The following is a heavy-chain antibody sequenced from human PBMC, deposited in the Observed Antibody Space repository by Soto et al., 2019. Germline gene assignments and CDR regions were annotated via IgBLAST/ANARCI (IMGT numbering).Heavy chain of an antibody. D-gene: IGHD2-15*01. J-gene: IGHJ6*03. CDR1: GFTFSSYG. Sequence: GGSLRLSCAASGFTFSSYGMHWVRQAPGKGLEWVAVISYDGSNKYYADSVKGRFTISRDNSKNTLYLQMNSLRAEDTAVYYCAKREGGPEYYYYYMDVWGKGTTVTVSS. V-gene: IGHV3-30*18. CDR2: ISYDGSNK. CDR3: AKREGGPEYYYYYMDV.